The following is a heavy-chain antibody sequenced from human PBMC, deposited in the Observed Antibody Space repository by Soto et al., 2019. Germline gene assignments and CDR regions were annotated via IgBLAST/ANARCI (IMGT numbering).Heavy chain of an antibody. D-gene: IGHD3-10*01. CDR1: GFTFSGSA. J-gene: IGHJ4*02. CDR2: IRSKANSYAT. CDR3: TGRLGFGELSDEDDY. Sequence: GGSLRLSCAASGFTFSGSAMHWVRQASGKGLEWVGRIRSKANSYATAYAASVKGRFTISRDDSKNTAYLQMNSLKTEDTAVYYCTGRLGFGELSDEDDYWGQGTLVTVSS. V-gene: IGHV3-73*01.